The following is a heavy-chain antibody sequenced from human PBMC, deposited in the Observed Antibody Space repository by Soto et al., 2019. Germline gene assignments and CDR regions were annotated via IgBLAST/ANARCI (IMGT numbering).Heavy chain of an antibody. J-gene: IGHJ4*02. Sequence: ASAKVSCSASGYTFTSYYMHWVRQARGQGLEWMGIINPSGGSTSYAQKSQSRVTMTTDTSTRTAYMELRSLRSDDTAVYYCVRDAYVSGRFYQDYWGLGAQVTVCS. CDR3: VRDAYVSGRFYQDY. V-gene: IGHV1-46*04. CDR1: GYTFTSYY. D-gene: IGHD3-10*01. CDR2: INPSGGST.